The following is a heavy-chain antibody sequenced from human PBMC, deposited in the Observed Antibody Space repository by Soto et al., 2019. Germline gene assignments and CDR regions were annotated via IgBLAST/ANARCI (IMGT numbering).Heavy chain of an antibody. V-gene: IGHV4-59*01. Sequence: PSETLSLTCTVSGVSISSYYWNWIRQPPGKELEWIGYIYYSGNTNYNPSLKSRVTISVDTSKNQFSLKLSSVTAADTAVYYCARTLSSSWLRTFDYWGRGTLVT. J-gene: IGHJ4*02. CDR1: GVSISSYY. CDR2: IYYSGNT. CDR3: ARTLSSSWLRTFDY. D-gene: IGHD6-13*01.